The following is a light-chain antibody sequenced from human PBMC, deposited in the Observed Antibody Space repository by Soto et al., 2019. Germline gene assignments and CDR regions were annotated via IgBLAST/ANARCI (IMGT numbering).Light chain of an antibody. J-gene: IGKJ2*01. Sequence: EIVLTQSPGTLSFSPGQRATLSCRATQSVSSGYLAWYQKKPGQAPRLLIYAASNRANGIPDRFSGSGSGTDLTLTISGLEPEDFAVYYCYQYGSSPYTFGQGTKLEIK. CDR3: YQYGSSPYT. CDR2: AAS. CDR1: QSVSSGY. V-gene: IGKV3-20*01.